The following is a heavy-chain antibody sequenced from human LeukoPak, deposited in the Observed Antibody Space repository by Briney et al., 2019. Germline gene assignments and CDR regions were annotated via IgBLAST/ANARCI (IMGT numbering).Heavy chain of an antibody. CDR1: GASLNGHY. J-gene: IGHJ4*02. CDR3: ARAREPLLYTYYFDY. V-gene: IGHV4-34*01. D-gene: IGHD3-16*01. Sequence: SETLSLTCAVYGASLNGHYWSWIRQPPGKGLEWIGEGSDVGGTKYNPSLKSRVTISADTSKNQFSLKLSSVTAADTAVYYCARAREPLLYTYYFDYWGQGTLVTVSS. CDR2: GSDVGGT.